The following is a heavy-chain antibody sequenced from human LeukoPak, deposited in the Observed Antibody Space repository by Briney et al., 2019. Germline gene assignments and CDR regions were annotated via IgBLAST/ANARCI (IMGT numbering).Heavy chain of an antibody. CDR2: ISSSSSYI. Sequence: GGSLRLSCAASGFTFSSYSMNWVRQAPGKGLEWVSSISSSSSYIYYADSVKGRFTISRDNAKNSLYLQMNGLRAEDTAVYYCARVEGSKLDYWGQGTLVTVSS. J-gene: IGHJ4*02. V-gene: IGHV3-21*01. CDR1: GFTFSSYS. CDR3: ARVEGSKLDY.